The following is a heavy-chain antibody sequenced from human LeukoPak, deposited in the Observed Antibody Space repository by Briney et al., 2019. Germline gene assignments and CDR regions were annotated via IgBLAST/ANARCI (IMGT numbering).Heavy chain of an antibody. J-gene: IGHJ4*02. CDR1: GFAFSTYG. CDR2: ISYDGNNK. CDR3: AKGGCSGDRCYQNY. D-gene: IGHD2-15*01. Sequence: PRGSLRLSCAASGFAFSTYGMHWVRQAPGRGLEWWATISYDGNNKYYADSVKGRFTISRDNSKNTLYLQMTSLRAEDTAVYYCAKGGCSGDRCYQNYWGQGTRVTVSS. V-gene: IGHV3-30*18.